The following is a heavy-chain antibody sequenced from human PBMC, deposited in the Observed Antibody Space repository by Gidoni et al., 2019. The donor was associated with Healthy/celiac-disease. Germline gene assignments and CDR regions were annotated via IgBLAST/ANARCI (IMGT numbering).Heavy chain of an antibody. CDR2: ISGSGGST. CDR1: GFTFSSYA. Sequence: EVQLLESGGGLVQPGGSLRLSCAASGFTFSSYAMSWVRQAPGKGLEWVSAISGSGGSTYYADSVKGRFTISRDNSKNTLYLQMNSLRAEDTAVYYCAKEEGSSWYNIDAFDIWGQGTMVTVSS. CDR3: AKEEGSSWYNIDAFDI. J-gene: IGHJ3*02. D-gene: IGHD6-13*01. V-gene: IGHV3-23*01.